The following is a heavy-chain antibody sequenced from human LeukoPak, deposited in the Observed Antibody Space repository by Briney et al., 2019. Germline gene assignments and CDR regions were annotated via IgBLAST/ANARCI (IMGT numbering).Heavy chain of an antibody. Sequence: SETLSLTCAVYGGSFSGYYWSWIRQPPGKGLEWIGEINHSGSTNYNPSLKSRVTISVDTSKNQFSLKLSSVTAADTAVYYCARGMYYFSQYFEYWRQGTLVTVSS. D-gene: IGHD3-10*01. CDR3: ARGMYYFSQYFEY. V-gene: IGHV4-34*01. CDR2: INHSGST. CDR1: GGSFSGYY. J-gene: IGHJ4*02.